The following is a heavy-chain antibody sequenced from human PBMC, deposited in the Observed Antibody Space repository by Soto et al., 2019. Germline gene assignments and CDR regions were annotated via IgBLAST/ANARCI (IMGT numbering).Heavy chain of an antibody. D-gene: IGHD4-17*01. J-gene: IGHJ6*03. Sequence: GGSLRLSCAASGFTFSSYSMNWVRQAPGKGLEWVSYISSSSSTIYYADSVKGRFTISRDNAKNSLYLQMNSLRAEDTAVYYCARDALDYGDYVSNYYYYYYMDVWGKGTTVTVSS. CDR2: ISSSSSTI. CDR1: GFTFSSYS. V-gene: IGHV3-48*01. CDR3: ARDALDYGDYVSNYYYYYYMDV.